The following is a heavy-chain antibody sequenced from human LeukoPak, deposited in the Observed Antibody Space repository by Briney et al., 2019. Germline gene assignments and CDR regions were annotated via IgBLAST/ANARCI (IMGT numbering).Heavy chain of an antibody. CDR2: INPSGGST. V-gene: IGHV1-46*01. CDR1: GYTFTSYG. CDR3: ARDGWRLEGATRYFDY. J-gene: IGHJ4*02. Sequence: GASVKVSCKASGYTFTSYGISWVRQAPGQGLEWMGIINPSGGSTSYAQKFQGRVTMTRDTSTSTVYMELSSLRSEDTAVYYCARDGWRLEGATRYFDYWGQGTLVTVSS. D-gene: IGHD1-26*01.